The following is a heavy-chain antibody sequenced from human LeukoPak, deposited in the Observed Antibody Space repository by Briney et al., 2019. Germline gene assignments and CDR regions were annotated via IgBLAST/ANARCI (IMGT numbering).Heavy chain of an antibody. CDR2: IKEDGREK. V-gene: IGHV3-7*01. D-gene: IGHD3-10*01. CDR3: ARGGRPDY. CDR1: GFTFSSSW. J-gene: IGHJ4*02. Sequence: GGSLRLSCATSGFTFSSSWMSWVRQAPGKGQECVANIKEDGREKYYVDSVKGRFTISRDNAKNSLYLQMSSLRAEDTAVYYCARGGRPDYWGQGTLVTVSS.